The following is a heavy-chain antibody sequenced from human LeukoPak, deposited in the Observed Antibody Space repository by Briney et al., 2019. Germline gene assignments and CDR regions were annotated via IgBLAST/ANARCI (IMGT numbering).Heavy chain of an antibody. V-gene: IGHV3-21*01. CDR3: ATEGRDIVVVPAANANDY. CDR1: GFTFSSYS. CDR2: ISSSSSYI. Sequence: GGSLRLSCAASGFTFSSYSMNWVRQAPGKGLEWVSSISSSSSYIYYADSVKGRFTISRDNAKNSLYLQMNSLRAEDTAVYYCATEGRDIVVVPAANANDYWGQGTLVTVSS. J-gene: IGHJ4*02. D-gene: IGHD2-2*01.